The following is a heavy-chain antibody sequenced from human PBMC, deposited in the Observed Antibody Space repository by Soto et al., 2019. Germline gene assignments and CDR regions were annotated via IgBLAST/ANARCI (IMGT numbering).Heavy chain of an antibody. CDR3: VTGWSEY. Sequence: EVQLVESGGGLVRPGGSPRLSCVVSGFSFSSSWMHWVRQAPGKGLVWVSRVNSDGSYINYADSVKGRFTTSRDNAKNMLYLQMHSLRVEDTALYYCVTGWSEYWGQGTLVTVSS. V-gene: IGHV3-74*01. CDR1: GFSFSSSW. D-gene: IGHD2-8*01. CDR2: VNSDGSYI. J-gene: IGHJ4*02.